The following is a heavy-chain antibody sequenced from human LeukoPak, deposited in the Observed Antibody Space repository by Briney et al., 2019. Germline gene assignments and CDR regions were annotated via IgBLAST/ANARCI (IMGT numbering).Heavy chain of an antibody. V-gene: IGHV3-48*04. CDR2: ISSSSSTI. Sequence: QPGGSLRLSCAASGFTLSSYIMNWVRQAPGKGLEWVAYISSSSSTIYYADSVKGRFTISRDNAKNSLYLQMNSLRAEDTAVYYCAREGSGTVLTVPWAFDIWGQGTMVTVSS. CDR1: GFTLSSYI. D-gene: IGHD4/OR15-4a*01. J-gene: IGHJ3*02. CDR3: AREGSGTVLTVPWAFDI.